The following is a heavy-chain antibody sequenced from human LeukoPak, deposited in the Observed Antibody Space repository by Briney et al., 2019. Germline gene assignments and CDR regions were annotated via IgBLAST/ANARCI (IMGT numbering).Heavy chain of an antibody. J-gene: IGHJ4*02. CDR2: IYSGGST. CDR3: ARERKTYYFDY. Sequence: PGGSLRLSCAASGFTVSSNYMSWVRQAPGKGLEWVSVIYSGGSTYYADSVKGRFTISRDNSKNTLYLQMNSLRAEDTAVYYCARERKTYYFDYRGQGTLVTVSS. V-gene: IGHV3-53*01. CDR1: GFTVSSNY.